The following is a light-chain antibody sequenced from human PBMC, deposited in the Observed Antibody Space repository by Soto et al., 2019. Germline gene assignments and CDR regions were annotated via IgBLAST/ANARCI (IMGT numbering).Light chain of an antibody. CDR2: AAS. CDR3: QQSYSTLIT. Sequence: IQLTQSPSSLSASVGARVTITCRASQSINTYLNWYQQKPGKAPKLLIYAASSLQSGVPSRFSGSGSGTDFTLTISSLQPEDFATYYCQQSYSTLITFGQGTRLEIK. V-gene: IGKV1-39*01. J-gene: IGKJ5*01. CDR1: QSINTY.